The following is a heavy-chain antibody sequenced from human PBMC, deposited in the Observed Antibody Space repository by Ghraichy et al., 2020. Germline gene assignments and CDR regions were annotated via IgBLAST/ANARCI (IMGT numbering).Heavy chain of an antibody. Sequence: SVKVSCKASGGTFSSYAISWVRQAPGQGLEWMGGIIPIFGTANYAQKFQGRVTITADKSTSTAYMELSSLRSEDTAVYYCARTLGDLAHYYYGMDVWGQGTTVTVSS. CDR1: GGTFSSYA. D-gene: IGHD3-10*01. J-gene: IGHJ6*02. CDR2: IIPIFGTA. V-gene: IGHV1-69*06. CDR3: ARTLGDLAHYYYGMDV.